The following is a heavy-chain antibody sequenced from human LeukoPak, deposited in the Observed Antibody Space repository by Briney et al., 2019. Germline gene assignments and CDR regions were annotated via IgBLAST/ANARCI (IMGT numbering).Heavy chain of an antibody. J-gene: IGHJ4*02. V-gene: IGHV1-18*01. CDR3: ARGRYDILTGYYLGDDY. D-gene: IGHD3-9*01. CDR2: ISAYNGNT. Sequence: ASVKVSCKASGYTFTSYGISWVRQAPGQGLEWMGWISAYNGNTNYAQKLQGRATMTTDTSTSTAYMELRSLRSDDTAVYYCARGRYDILTGYYLGDDYWGQETLVTVSS. CDR1: GYTFTSYG.